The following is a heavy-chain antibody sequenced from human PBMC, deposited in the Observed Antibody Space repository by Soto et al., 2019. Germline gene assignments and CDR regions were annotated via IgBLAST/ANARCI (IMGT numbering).Heavy chain of an antibody. J-gene: IGHJ4*02. Sequence: EVQLLESGGGLVQPGRSLRLSCAASGFTFSNYAMSWVRQAPGQGLDWVSAISGSGGTTYYADSVKGRFTISRDNSKNTLFPQMNSLRAEDAAVYYWAKFFVETGSNSGWPWSFHYWGQGTLVTVSS. CDR3: AKFFVETGSNSGWPWSFHY. V-gene: IGHV3-23*01. CDR1: GFTFSNYA. D-gene: IGHD6-25*01. CDR2: ISGSGGTT.